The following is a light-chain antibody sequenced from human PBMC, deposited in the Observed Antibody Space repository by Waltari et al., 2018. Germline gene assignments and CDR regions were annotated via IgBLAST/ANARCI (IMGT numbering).Light chain of an antibody. CDR2: VNSDGSH. Sequence: QLVLTQSPSASASLGASVKLTCTLSSGHSSYAIAWHQQQPEKGPRYLMKVNSDGSHSKGDGIPDRFSGSSPGAERYLTISSLQSEDEADYYCQTWDTVIHVVFGGGTKLTVL. CDR3: QTWDTVIHVV. CDR1: SGHSSYA. V-gene: IGLV4-69*01. J-gene: IGLJ2*01.